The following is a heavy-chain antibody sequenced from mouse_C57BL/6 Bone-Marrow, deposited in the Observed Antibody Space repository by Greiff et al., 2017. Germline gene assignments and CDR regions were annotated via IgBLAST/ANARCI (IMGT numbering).Heavy chain of an antibody. CDR2: IHPNSGST. J-gene: IGHJ3*01. D-gene: IGHD1-1*01. CDR3: ARSGLRYPAWFAY. V-gene: IGHV1-64*01. Sequence: QVKLQQSGAELVKPGASVKLSCKASGYTFTSYWMHWVKQRPGQGLEWIGMIHPNSGSTNYNEKFKSKATLTVDKSSSTAYMQLSSLTSEDSAVYYCARSGLRYPAWFAYWGQGTLVTVSA. CDR1: GYTFTSYW.